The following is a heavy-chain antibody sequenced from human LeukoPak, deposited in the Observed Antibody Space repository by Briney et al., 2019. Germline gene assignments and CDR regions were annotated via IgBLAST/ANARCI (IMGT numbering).Heavy chain of an antibody. J-gene: IGHJ3*02. CDR3: AKDRWFGELSAFDI. CDR1: GFTFSSYG. D-gene: IGHD3-10*01. V-gene: IGHV3-23*01. Sequence: PGGALRLSCAASGFTFSSYGMSWVRQAPGKGLEWVSAISGGGGSTYYADSVKGRFTISRDNSKNTLYLQMNSLRAEDTAVYYCAKDRWFGELSAFDIWGQGTMVTVSS. CDR2: ISGGGGST.